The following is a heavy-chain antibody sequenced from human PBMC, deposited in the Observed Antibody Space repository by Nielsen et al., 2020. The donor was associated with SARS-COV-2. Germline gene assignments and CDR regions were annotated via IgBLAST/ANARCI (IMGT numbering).Heavy chain of an antibody. Sequence: GESLKISCAASGFTFDDYGMSWVRQAPGKGLEWVSGINWNGGSTGYADSVKGRFTIPRDNAKNSLYLQMNSLRAEDTAVYYCAKGMWGIRYFDWLFDYWGQGTLVTVSS. V-gene: IGHV3-20*04. J-gene: IGHJ4*02. CDR1: GFTFDDYG. CDR2: INWNGGST. CDR3: AKGMWGIRYFDWLFDY. D-gene: IGHD3-9*01.